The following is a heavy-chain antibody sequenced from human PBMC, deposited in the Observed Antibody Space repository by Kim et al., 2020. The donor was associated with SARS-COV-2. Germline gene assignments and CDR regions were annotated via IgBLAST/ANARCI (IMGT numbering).Heavy chain of an antibody. V-gene: IGHV4-30-2*04. J-gene: IGHJ4*02. CDR3: AAHPGTFDY. Sequence: GRTYYNPAPKSRVTISVDQPKNQFSLKRSSVTAADTAVYYCAAHPGTFDYWGQGTLVTVSS. D-gene: IGHD1-1*01. CDR2: GRT.